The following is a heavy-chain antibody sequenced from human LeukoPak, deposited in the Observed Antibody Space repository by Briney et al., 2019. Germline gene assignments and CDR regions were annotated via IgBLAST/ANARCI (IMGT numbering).Heavy chain of an antibody. CDR2: ISYDGSNK. V-gene: IGHV3-30*18. CDR1: GFTFSSYG. D-gene: IGHD3-22*01. J-gene: IGHJ6*02. CDR3: ANVFYYYDSYYYGMDV. Sequence: GGSLRLSCAASGFTFSSYGMHWVRQAPGKGLEWVAVISYDGSNKYYADSVKGRFTISRDNSKNTLYLQMNSLRAEDTAVYYCANVFYYYDSYYYGMDVWGQGTTVTVSS.